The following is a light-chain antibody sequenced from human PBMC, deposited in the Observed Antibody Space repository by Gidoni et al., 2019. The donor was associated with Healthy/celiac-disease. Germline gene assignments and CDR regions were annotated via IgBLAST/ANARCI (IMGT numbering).Light chain of an antibody. Sequence: DIQMTQSPSSLSASVGDRVTITCRASQSSSSYLNWYQQKPGKAPKLLIYAASSLQSGVPPRFRGSGSGTDFTLTISSLQPEDFATYYCQQSYSTLITFGQGTRLEIK. J-gene: IGKJ5*01. CDR2: AAS. V-gene: IGKV1-39*01. CDR3: QQSYSTLIT. CDR1: QSSSSY.